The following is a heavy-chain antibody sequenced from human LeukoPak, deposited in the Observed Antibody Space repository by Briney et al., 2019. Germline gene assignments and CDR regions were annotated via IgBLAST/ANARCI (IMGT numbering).Heavy chain of an antibody. Sequence: GGSLRLSCAASGFTFSSYSMNWVRQAPGEGLEWVSSISSSSSYIYYADSVKGRFTISRDNAKNSLYLQMNSLRAEDTAVYYCARWPQYSSLIRGDDAFDIWGQGTMVTVSS. CDR3: ARWPQYSSLIRGDDAFDI. CDR1: GFTFSSYS. V-gene: IGHV3-21*01. D-gene: IGHD6-6*01. J-gene: IGHJ3*02. CDR2: ISSSSSYI.